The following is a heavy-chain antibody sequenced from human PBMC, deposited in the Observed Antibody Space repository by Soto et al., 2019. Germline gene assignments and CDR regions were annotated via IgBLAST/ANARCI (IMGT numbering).Heavy chain of an antibody. Sequence: SETLSLTCAVYGGSFSGYYWSWIRQPPGKGLEWIGEINHSGSTNYNPSLKSRVTISVDTSKNQFSLKLSSVTAADTAVYYCARGASIFYDSSGYYRFFDYWGQGTLVTVSS. CDR1: GGSFSGYY. CDR2: INHSGST. J-gene: IGHJ4*02. CDR3: ARGASIFYDSSGYYRFFDY. D-gene: IGHD3-22*01. V-gene: IGHV4-34*01.